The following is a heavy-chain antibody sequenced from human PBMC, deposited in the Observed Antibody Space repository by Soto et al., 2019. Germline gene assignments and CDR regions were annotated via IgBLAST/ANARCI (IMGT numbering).Heavy chain of an antibody. Sequence: TLSLTCTVSGGSISSGGYYWSWIRQHPGKGLEWIGYIYYSGSTYYNPSLKSRVTISVDTSKNQFSLKLSSVTAADTAVYYCARGGYDFWSDSERGMDVWGQGTTVTVSS. CDR2: IYYSGST. J-gene: IGHJ6*02. CDR1: GGSISSGGYY. D-gene: IGHD3-3*01. CDR3: ARGGYDFWSDSERGMDV. V-gene: IGHV4-31*03.